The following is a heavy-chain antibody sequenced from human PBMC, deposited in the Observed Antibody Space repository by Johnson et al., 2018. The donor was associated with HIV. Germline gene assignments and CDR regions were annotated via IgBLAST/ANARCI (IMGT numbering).Heavy chain of an antibody. V-gene: IGHV3-30*14. CDR1: GFTFSSYA. J-gene: IGHJ3*02. D-gene: IGHD7-27*01. CDR2: ISYDGSNK. CDR3: AGAGDHDAFDI. Sequence: QVQLVESGGGLVQPGGSLRLSCAASGFTFSSYAMSWVRQAPGKGLEWVAVISYDGSNKYYADSVKGRFTISRDNSKNTLYLQMNSLRAEDTAVYYCAGAGDHDAFDIWGQGTMVTVSS.